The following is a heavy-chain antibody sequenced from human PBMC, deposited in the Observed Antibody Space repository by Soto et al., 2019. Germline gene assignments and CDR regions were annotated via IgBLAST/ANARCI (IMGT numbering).Heavy chain of an antibody. Sequence: QLQLQESGPGLVKPSETLSLTCTVSGGSISSSSYYWGWIRQPPGKGLEWIGSFYYSGSTYYNPSLKSRVTISVDTSKNQFSLKLSSVTAADTAVYYCRRVWEYCSGGSCCWFDPWGQGTLVTVSS. V-gene: IGHV4-39*01. J-gene: IGHJ5*02. D-gene: IGHD2-15*01. CDR3: RRVWEYCSGGSCCWFDP. CDR1: GGSISSSSYY. CDR2: FYYSGST.